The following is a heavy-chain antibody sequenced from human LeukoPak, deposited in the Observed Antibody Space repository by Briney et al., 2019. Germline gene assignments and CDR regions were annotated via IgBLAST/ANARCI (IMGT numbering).Heavy chain of an antibody. CDR1: GSTFSSYA. CDR2: FSATDGSA. J-gene: IGHJ3*01. V-gene: IGHV3-23*01. Sequence: GGSLRLSCAASGSTFSSYAMTWVRQAPGKGLEWVSAFSATDGSAQYAESVEGRFTISRDNSKNTLFLQMNSLGAEDTAVYYCARAKIAAAGTGAFDVWGQGTLVTVSS. CDR3: ARAKIAAAGTGAFDV. D-gene: IGHD6-13*01.